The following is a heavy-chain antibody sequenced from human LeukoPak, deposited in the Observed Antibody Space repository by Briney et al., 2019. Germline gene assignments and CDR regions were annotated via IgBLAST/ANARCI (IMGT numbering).Heavy chain of an antibody. CDR2: ISSSSSTI. CDR3: ARGLSVGSLGGVYAFDI. V-gene: IGHV3-48*01. CDR1: GFTFSSYA. J-gene: IGHJ3*02. D-gene: IGHD2-15*01. Sequence: GGSLRLSCAASGFTFSSYAMNWVRQAPGKRLEWVSYISSSSSTIYYADSVKGRFTISRDNAKNSLYLQMNSLRAEDTAVYYCARGLSVGSLGGVYAFDIWGQGTMVTVSS.